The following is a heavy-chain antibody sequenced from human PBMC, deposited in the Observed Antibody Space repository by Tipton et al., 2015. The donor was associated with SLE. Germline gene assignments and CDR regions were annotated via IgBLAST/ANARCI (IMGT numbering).Heavy chain of an antibody. CDR1: GGSFSSVVHF. Sequence: TLSLTCTVSGGSFSSVVHFWSWIRQLPGKGLEWIGNIENSGTTYYNPPLKSRLTMSVDTSKKHFSLNLSSVTAADTAVYYCARVQGNYYYYMDVWGEGTTVTVS. D-gene: IGHD3-10*01. V-gene: IGHV4-31*03. J-gene: IGHJ6*03. CDR2: IENSGTT. CDR3: ARVQGNYYYYMDV.